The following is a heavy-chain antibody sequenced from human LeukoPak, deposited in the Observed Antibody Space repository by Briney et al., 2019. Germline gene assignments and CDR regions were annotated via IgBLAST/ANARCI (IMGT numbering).Heavy chain of an antibody. V-gene: IGHV3-21*01. J-gene: IGHJ4*02. CDR3: ARGSGSYSCFDY. D-gene: IGHD1-26*01. CDR2: ISSSSSYI. Sequence: PGGSLRLSCAASGFTFRSYSMNWVRQAPGKGLEWVSSISSSSSYIYYADSVRGRFTISRDNAKNSLYLQMNSLRAEDTAVYYCARGSGSYSCFDYWGQGTLVTVSS. CDR1: GFTFRSYS.